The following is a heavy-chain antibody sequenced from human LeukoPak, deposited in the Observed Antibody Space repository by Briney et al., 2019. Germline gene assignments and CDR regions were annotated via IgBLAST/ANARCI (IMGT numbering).Heavy chain of an antibody. D-gene: IGHD2-2*01. CDR3: ATGCSSTSCPIDY. Sequence: ASVKVSCKVSGYTLTELSMHWVRQAPGKGLEWMGGFDPEDGETIYAQKFQGRVTMTEDTSTDTAYMELSSLRSEDTAAYYCATGCSSTSCPIDYWGQGTLVTVSS. CDR1: GYTLTELS. V-gene: IGHV1-24*01. J-gene: IGHJ4*02. CDR2: FDPEDGET.